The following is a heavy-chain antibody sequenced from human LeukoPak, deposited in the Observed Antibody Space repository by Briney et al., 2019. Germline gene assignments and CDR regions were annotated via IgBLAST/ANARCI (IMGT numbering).Heavy chain of an antibody. CDR2: IIPILGIA. J-gene: IGHJ4*02. CDR1: GGTFSSYA. D-gene: IGHD2-15*01. V-gene: IGHV1-69*04. CDR3: ARDEGGPPDH. Sequence: SVKVSCKASGGTFSSYAISWVRQAPGQGLEWMGRIIPILGIANYAQRFQGRVTITADKSTSTAYMELSSLRSEDTAVYYCARDEGGPPDHWGQGTLVTVSS.